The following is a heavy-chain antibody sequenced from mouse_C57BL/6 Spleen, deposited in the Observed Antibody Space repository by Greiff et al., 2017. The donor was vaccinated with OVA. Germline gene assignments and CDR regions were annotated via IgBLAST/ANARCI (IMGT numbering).Heavy chain of an antibody. Sequence: QVQLKESGPGLVQPSQSLSITCTVSGFSLTSYGVHWVRQSPGKGLEWLGVIWSGGSTDYNAAFISRLSISKDNSKSQVFFKMNSLQADDTDIYYCARTIYYGNSYYFDYWGQGTTLTVSS. J-gene: IGHJ2*01. V-gene: IGHV2-2*01. D-gene: IGHD2-1*01. CDR3: ARTIYYGNSYYFDY. CDR1: GFSLTSYG. CDR2: IWSGGST.